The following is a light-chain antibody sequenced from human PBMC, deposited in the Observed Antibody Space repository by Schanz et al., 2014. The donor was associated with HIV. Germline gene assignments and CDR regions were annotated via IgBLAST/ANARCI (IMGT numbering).Light chain of an antibody. CDR2: DVS. V-gene: IGLV2-14*01. J-gene: IGLJ2*01. CDR1: SSDVGAYNY. Sequence: QSALTQPASVSGSPGQSITISCTGTSSDVGAYNYVSWYQQHPGKAPKLMIYDVSNRPSGVSNRFSGSQSGTSASLAITGLQAEDEADYYCQSYDSSLSALFGGGTKLTVL. CDR3: QSYDSSLSAL.